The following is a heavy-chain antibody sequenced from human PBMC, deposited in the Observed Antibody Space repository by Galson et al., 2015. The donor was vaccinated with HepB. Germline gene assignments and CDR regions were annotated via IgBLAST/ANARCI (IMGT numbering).Heavy chain of an antibody. D-gene: IGHD5-12*01. J-gene: IGHJ4*02. CDR3: ARVVQSGYDRDYFDY. CDR2: INAGNGNT. V-gene: IGHV1-3*01. Sequence: SVKVSCKASGYTFTSYAMHWVRQAPGQRLEWMGWINAGNGNTKYSQKFQGRVTITRDTSASTAYMELSSLRSEDTAVYYCARVVQSGYDRDYFDYWGQRTLVTVSS. CDR1: GYTFTSYA.